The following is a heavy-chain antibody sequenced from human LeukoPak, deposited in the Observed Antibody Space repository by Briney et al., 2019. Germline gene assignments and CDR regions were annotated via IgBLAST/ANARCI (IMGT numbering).Heavy chain of an antibody. Sequence: GASVKVSCKASGYTFTSYYIHWVRQAPGQGLEWMGIINPSGGRTSYAQKFQGRVTMTRDTSTNTVYMELSSLRSEDTAVYYCGRDKGGGDMITFGGVVVWGQGTLVTISS. CDR2: INPSGGRT. CDR3: GRDKGGGDMITFGGVVV. CDR1: GYTFTSYY. J-gene: IGHJ4*02. V-gene: IGHV1-46*01. D-gene: IGHD3-16*02.